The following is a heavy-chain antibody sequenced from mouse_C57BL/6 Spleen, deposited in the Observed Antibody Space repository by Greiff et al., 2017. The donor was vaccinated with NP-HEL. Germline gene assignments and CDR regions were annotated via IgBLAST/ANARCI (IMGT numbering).Heavy chain of an antibody. D-gene: IGHD4-1*01. Sequence: QVQLQQPGTELVKPGASVKLSCKASGYTFTSYCMHWVKQRPGQGLEWIGNINPSNGGTNYNEKFKSKATLTVDKSSSTAYMQLSSLTSEDSAVYYCAREANWDWYFDVWGTGTTVTVSS. V-gene: IGHV1-53*01. CDR2: INPSNGGT. J-gene: IGHJ1*03. CDR1: GYTFTSYC. CDR3: AREANWDWYFDV.